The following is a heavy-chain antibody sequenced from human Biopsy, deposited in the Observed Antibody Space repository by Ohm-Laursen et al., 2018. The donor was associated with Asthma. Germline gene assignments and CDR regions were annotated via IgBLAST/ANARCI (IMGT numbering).Heavy chain of an antibody. CDR3: ARDGRWFDP. V-gene: IGHV3-30-3*01. CDR1: RFTYE. CDR2: ISYDGSSI. J-gene: IGHJ5*02. Sequence: SLRLSCTASRFTYEMHWVRQAPGKGLEWVAVISYDGSSIYYADSVRGRFTISKDKSKNTLFLQMNSLRVEDTAVYYCARDGRWFDPWGQGILVTVSS.